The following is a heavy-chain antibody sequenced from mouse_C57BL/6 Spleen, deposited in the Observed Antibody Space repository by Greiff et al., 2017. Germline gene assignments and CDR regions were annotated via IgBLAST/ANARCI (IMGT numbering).Heavy chain of an antibody. CDR3: ARNWDWFAY. CDR1: GFTFSSYA. V-gene: IGHV5-4*01. CDR2: ISDGGSYT. J-gene: IGHJ3*01. D-gene: IGHD4-1*01. Sequence: EVQRVESGGGLVKPGGSLKLSCAASGFTFSSYAMSWVRQTPEKRLEWVATISDGGSYTYYPDNVKGRFTISRDNAKNNLYLQMSHLKSEDTAMYYCARNWDWFAYWGQGTLVTVSA.